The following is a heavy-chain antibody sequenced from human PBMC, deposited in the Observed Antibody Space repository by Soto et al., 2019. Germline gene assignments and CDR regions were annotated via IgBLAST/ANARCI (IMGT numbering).Heavy chain of an antibody. CDR3: AKDPDYGDYTWVYYFDY. Sequence: QPGGSLRLSCAASGFTFSSYAMSWVRQAPGKGLEWVSAISGSGGSTYYADSVKGRFTISRDNSKNTLYLQMNSLRAEDTAVYYCAKDPDYGDYTWVYYFDYWGQGTLVTVSS. D-gene: IGHD4-17*01. V-gene: IGHV3-23*01. CDR2: ISGSGGST. CDR1: GFTFSSYA. J-gene: IGHJ4*02.